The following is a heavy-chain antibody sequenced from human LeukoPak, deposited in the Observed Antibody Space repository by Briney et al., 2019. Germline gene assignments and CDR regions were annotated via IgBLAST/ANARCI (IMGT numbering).Heavy chain of an antibody. Sequence: ASVKVSCKTSGYPFTNYGITWVRQAPGQGLEWMGWISAYNGNTNYAQKLLGRVTLTTDTSTSTAYMDLRSLRSDDTAVYYCARVDAREPITIFVPTRGNWFDPWGQGTLVTVFS. CDR2: ISAYNGNT. D-gene: IGHD3-3*01. CDR1: GYPFTNYG. J-gene: IGHJ5*02. CDR3: ARVDAREPITIFVPTRGNWFDP. V-gene: IGHV1-18*01.